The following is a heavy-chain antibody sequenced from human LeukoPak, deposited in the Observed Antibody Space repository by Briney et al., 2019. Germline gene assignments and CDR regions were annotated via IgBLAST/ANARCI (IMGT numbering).Heavy chain of an antibody. CDR1: GFTFSNYW. V-gene: IGHV3-48*01. D-gene: IGHD6-13*01. Sequence: GGSLRLSCAASGFTFSNYWMSWVRQAPGKGLEWVSYISSSSSTIYYADSVKGRFTISRDNAKNSLYLQMNSLRAEDTAVYYCARDSSWHVPVPENPVAFDYWGQGTLVTVSS. CDR3: ARDSSWHVPVPENPVAFDY. J-gene: IGHJ4*02. CDR2: ISSSSSTI.